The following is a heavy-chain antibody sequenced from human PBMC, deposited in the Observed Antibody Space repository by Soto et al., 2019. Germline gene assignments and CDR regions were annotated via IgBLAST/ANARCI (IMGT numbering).Heavy chain of an antibody. V-gene: IGHV3-74*01. J-gene: IGHJ4*02. CDR2: INSDGSRT. D-gene: IGHD5-18*01. CDR3: ARDVQLQSFDY. CDR1: GFTFSNYW. Sequence: GGSLRLSCAASGFTFSNYWMHWVRPAPGKGLVWVSRINSDGSRTSYADSVKGRFTISRDNAKNTLYLQMNSLRAEDTAVYYCARDVQLQSFDYWGQGTLVTVSS.